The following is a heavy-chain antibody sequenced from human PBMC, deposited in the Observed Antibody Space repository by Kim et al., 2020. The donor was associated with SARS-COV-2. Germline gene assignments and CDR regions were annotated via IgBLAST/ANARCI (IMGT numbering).Heavy chain of an antibody. CDR1: GGTFSSYA. CDR2: IIPIFGTA. J-gene: IGHJ5*02. V-gene: IGHV1-69*13. CDR3: AGVDRSWYEGEGSWFDP. D-gene: IGHD6-13*01. Sequence: SVKVSCKASGGTFSSYAISWVRQAPGQGLEWMGGIIPIFGTANYAQKFQGRVTITADESTSTAYMELSSLRSEDTAVYYCAGVDRSWYEGEGSWFDPWGQGTLVTVSS.